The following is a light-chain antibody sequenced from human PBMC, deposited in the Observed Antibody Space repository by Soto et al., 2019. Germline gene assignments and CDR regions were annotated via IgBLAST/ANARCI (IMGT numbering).Light chain of an antibody. CDR2: GNR. J-gene: IGLJ3*02. V-gene: IGLV1-40*01. CDR1: SSNLGAGYD. Sequence: QSVLTQPPSVSGAPGQRVTLSCTGNSSNLGAGYDVHWYKQVPGAAPKLVIFGNRNRPSGVPERFSVSKSGTSASLAITGLQAEDGADYYCQAYDYSLTASVFGGGTKLTVL. CDR3: QAYDYSLTASV.